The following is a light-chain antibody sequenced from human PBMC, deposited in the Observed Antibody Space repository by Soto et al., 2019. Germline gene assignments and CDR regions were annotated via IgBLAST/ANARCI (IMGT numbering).Light chain of an antibody. CDR2: GAS. Sequence: EIVLTQSPGTLSLSPGERATLSCRASQSVNDMYLAWYQQKPGQAPRLLIYGASIRATGIPGRFSGSCSGTDFTLTITRLETEDFAVYYWQQFGSSPWTFGQGTQVEIK. CDR3: QQFGSSPWT. V-gene: IGKV3-20*01. CDR1: QSVNDMY. J-gene: IGKJ1*01.